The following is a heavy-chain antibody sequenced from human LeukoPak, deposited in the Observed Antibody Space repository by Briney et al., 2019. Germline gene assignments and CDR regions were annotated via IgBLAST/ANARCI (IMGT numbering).Heavy chain of an antibody. J-gene: IGHJ6*03. CDR2: IYPGDSDT. V-gene: IGHV5-51*01. Sequence: GESLKISCKGSGYSFTSYWIGWVRQMPGKGLEWMGIIYPGDSDTRYSPPFQGQVTISADKSISTAYLQWSSLKASDTAMYYCARLSGYGDYYYYYYMDVWGKGTTVTISS. D-gene: IGHD4-17*01. CDR1: GYSFTSYW. CDR3: ARLSGYGDYYYYYYMDV.